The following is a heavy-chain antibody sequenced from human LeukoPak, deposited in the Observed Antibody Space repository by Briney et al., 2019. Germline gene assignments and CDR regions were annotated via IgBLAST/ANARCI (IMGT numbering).Heavy chain of an antibody. CDR1: GFTFSSYG. D-gene: IGHD6-19*01. V-gene: IGHV3-30*18. CDR2: KSYDGSNK. Sequence: GRSLRLSCAASGFTFSSYGMHWVRRAPGKGLEWVAGKSYDGSNKLYADSVKGRFTISRDNSKNTLFVQMNSLRAEDTAVYYCAKDGHGNGWSRFYYFDYWGQGTLVTVSS. CDR3: AKDGHGNGWSRFYYFDY. J-gene: IGHJ4*02.